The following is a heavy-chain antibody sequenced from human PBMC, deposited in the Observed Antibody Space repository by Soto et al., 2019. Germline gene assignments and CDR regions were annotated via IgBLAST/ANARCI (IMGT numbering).Heavy chain of an antibody. CDR3: ARRTKLGTAWYPDC. CDR1: GGSISGYS. Sequence: QVHLQESGPGLVKPSETLSLTCAVSGGSISGYSWRWIRQPPGKGLEWIGNIHYTGGTNYNPSLKSRLTISLDTSKIQISLQLTSVTAADTAIYYCARRTKLGTAWYPDCWGQGTLVTVSS. V-gene: IGHV4-59*08. J-gene: IGHJ4*02. D-gene: IGHD6-19*01. CDR2: IHYTGGT.